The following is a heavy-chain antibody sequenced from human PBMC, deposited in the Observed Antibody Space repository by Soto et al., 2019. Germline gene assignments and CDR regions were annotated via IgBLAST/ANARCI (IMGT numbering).Heavy chain of an antibody. D-gene: IGHD2-2*01. V-gene: IGHV3-49*03. J-gene: IGHJ4*02. CDR3: TRGGYCSSTSCTKSSY. CDR1: GFTFGDYA. Sequence: GGSLRLSCTASGFTFGDYAMSWFRQAPGKGLEWVGFIRSKAYGGTTEYAASVKGRFTISRDDSTSIAYLQMNSLKTEDTAVYYCTRGGYCSSTSCTKSSYWGQGTLDTVSA. CDR2: IRSKAYGGTT.